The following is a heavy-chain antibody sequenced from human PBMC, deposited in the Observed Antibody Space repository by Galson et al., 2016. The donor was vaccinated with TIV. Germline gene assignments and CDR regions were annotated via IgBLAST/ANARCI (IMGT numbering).Heavy chain of an antibody. V-gene: IGHV3-20*04. D-gene: IGHD2-21*01. J-gene: IGHJ6*02. CDR2: INWNGGGT. CDR3: ARDRRHCGNECFLYYFYGMDV. CDR1: GFTFDDHG. Sequence: SLRLSCAASGFTFDDHGMSWVRQPPGKGLEWVSGINWNGGGTAYADSVKGRFTISRDFSRNTLFLQMNSLRDEDSAVYYCARDRRHCGNECFLYYFYGMDVWGPGTTVTVSS.